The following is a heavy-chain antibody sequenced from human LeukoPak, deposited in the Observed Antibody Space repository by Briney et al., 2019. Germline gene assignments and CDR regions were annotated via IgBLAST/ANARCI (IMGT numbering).Heavy chain of an antibody. CDR3: AKDIRSGSYSDAFDI. CDR1: GFTFDDYA. CDR2: ISWNSGSI. V-gene: IGHV3-9*03. J-gene: IGHJ3*02. D-gene: IGHD1-26*01. Sequence: PGRSLRLXCAASGFTFDDYAMHWVRQAPGKGLEWVSGISWNSGSIGYADSVKGRFTISRDNAKNSLYLQMNSLRAEDMALYYCAKDIRSGSYSDAFDIWGQGTMVTVSS.